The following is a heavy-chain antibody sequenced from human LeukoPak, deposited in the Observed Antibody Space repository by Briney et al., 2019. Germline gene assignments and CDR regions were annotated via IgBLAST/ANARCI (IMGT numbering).Heavy chain of an antibody. CDR2: IRGSGDRT. D-gene: IGHD6-19*01. CDR3: ARDDAVDGGYLDY. Sequence: PGGSLRLSCVASGFRFINYAMTWVRQAPGEGLEWVSAIRGSGDRTSYVDSVKGRFTISRDKSKNTLYLQMNSLRAEDTAVYYCARDDAVDGGYLDYWGQGALVTVYS. CDR1: GFRFINYA. V-gene: IGHV3-23*01. J-gene: IGHJ4*02.